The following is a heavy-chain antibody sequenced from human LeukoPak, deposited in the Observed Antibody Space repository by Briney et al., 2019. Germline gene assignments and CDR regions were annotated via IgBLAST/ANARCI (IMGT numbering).Heavy chain of an antibody. J-gene: IGHJ6*03. CDR1: GFTFSSYA. CDR2: ISYDGSDK. CDR3: AREGGEAAYYYYYYYMDV. Sequence: GGSLRPSCAASGFTFSSYAMHWVRQAPGKGLEWVAVISYDGSDKYYADSVKGRFTISRDNSKNTLYLQMNSLRAEDTAVYYCAREGGEAAYYYYYYYMDVWGKGTTVTVSS. D-gene: IGHD6-13*01. V-gene: IGHV3-30*04.